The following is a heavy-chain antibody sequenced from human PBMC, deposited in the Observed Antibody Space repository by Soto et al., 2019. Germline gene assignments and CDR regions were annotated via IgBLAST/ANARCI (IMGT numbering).Heavy chain of an antibody. J-gene: IGHJ2*01. Sequence: QVELMQSGPEVKRPGTSVKVSCKASGYTFITSGINWVRQTPGQALEWVGWISPANGDKKYAQKFKDRVSLTSETSTDTVYMELTNLRSDDTAVYFCARGRYFATTHRQWWYFDFWGRDTPVTVSS. CDR2: ISPANGDK. CDR1: GYTFITSG. V-gene: IGHV1-18*01. CDR3: ARGRYFATTHRQWWYFDF. D-gene: IGHD1-1*01.